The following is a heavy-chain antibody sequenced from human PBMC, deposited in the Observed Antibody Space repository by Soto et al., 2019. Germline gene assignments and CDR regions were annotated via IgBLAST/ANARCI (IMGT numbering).Heavy chain of an antibody. CDR1: GYTLTELS. CDR2: FDPEDGET. V-gene: IGHV1-24*01. D-gene: IGHD6-13*01. Sequence: ASVNVSCKVSGYTLTELSMHWVRQAPGKGLEWMGGFDPEDGETIYAQKFQGRVTMTEDTSTDTAYMELSSLRSEDTAVYYCATDITIAEALDYWGQGTLVTVSS. CDR3: ATDITIAEALDY. J-gene: IGHJ4*02.